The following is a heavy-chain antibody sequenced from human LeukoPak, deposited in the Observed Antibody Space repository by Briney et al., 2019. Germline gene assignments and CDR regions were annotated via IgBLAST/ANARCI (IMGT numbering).Heavy chain of an antibody. V-gene: IGHV4-34*01. J-gene: IGHJ6*03. D-gene: IGHD5-18*01. CDR1: GGSFSGYY. CDR3: ARGGYSYGYYYYYYMDV. Sequence: PSETLSLTCAVYGGSFSGYYWSWIRQPPGKGLEWIGEINHSGSTNYNPSLKSRVTISVDTSKNQFSLKLSSVTAADPAVYYCARGGYSYGYYYYYYMDVWGKGTTVTVSS. CDR2: INHSGST.